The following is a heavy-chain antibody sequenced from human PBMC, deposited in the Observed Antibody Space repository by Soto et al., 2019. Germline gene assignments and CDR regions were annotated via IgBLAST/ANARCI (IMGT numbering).Heavy chain of an antibody. J-gene: IGHJ6*02. V-gene: IGHV4-34*01. CDR3: ARVTGRYYYGMDV. Sequence: QVQLQQWGAGLLKPSETLSLTCAVYGGSFSGYYWSWIRQPPGKGLEWIGEINHSGSTNYNPSLNRRVTISVDTSKNQFSLKLSAVTAADTAVYSCARVTGRYYYGMDVWGQGTTVTVSS. CDR1: GGSFSGYY. CDR2: INHSGST.